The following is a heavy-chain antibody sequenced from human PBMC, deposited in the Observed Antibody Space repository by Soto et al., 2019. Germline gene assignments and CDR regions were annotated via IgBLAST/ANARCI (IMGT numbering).Heavy chain of an antibody. CDR2: IKQDGSEK. V-gene: IGHV3-7*04. CDR3: ARVYCSSTSCYVIGYFDI. Sequence: GGSLRLSCAASGFTFSSYWMSWVRQAPGKGLEWVANIKQDGSEKYYVDSVKGRFTISRDNAKNSLYLQMNSLRAEDTAVYYCARVYCSSTSCYVIGYFDIWGQGTMVTVSS. CDR1: GFTFSSYW. J-gene: IGHJ3*02. D-gene: IGHD2-2*01.